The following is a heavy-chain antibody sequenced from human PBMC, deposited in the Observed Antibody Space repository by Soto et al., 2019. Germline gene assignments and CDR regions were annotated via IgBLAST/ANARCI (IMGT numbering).Heavy chain of an antibody. CDR1: GFTFSSYA. D-gene: IGHD3-10*01. CDR2: ISGSGGST. J-gene: IGHJ6*02. CDR3: AKGGLYGPGSYYNAGSYYYYGMDV. V-gene: IGHV3-23*01. Sequence: GGSLRLSCAASGFTFSSYAMSWVRQAPGKGLEWVSAISGSGGSTYYADSVKGRFTISRDNSKNTLYLQMNRLRAEDTAVYYCAKGGLYGPGSYYNAGSYYYYGMDVWGQGTTVTVSS.